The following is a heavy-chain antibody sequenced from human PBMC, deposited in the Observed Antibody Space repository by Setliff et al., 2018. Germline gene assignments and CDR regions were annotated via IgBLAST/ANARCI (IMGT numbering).Heavy chain of an antibody. D-gene: IGHD4-4*01. CDR2: IYAGDSDT. CDR3: ARDSNYEGAYDY. J-gene: IGHJ4*02. Sequence: GESLKISCKGSGYSFANSWIAWVRQMPGKGLEWMGVIYAGDSDTRYRPSFQGQVTISVDKSISTAYLQWSSLKATDTAMYYCARDSNYEGAYDYWGQGTLVTVSS. V-gene: IGHV5-51*01. CDR1: GYSFANSW.